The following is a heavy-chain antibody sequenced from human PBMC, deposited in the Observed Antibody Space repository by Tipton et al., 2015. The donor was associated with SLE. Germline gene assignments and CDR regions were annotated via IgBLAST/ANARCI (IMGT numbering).Heavy chain of an antibody. CDR2: IKYDGSAE. D-gene: IGHD6-13*01. V-gene: IGHV3-7*01. CDR3: ARAHSSSRYEDDY. J-gene: IGHJ4*02. Sequence: SLRLSCAASGFTFSDYWMNWVRQAPGKGLEWVANIKYDGSAEYYVDSVEGRFTISRDNAKNTLYLQMNSLRAEDTAVYYCARAHSSSRYEDDYWGQGTLVTVSS. CDR1: GFTFSDYW.